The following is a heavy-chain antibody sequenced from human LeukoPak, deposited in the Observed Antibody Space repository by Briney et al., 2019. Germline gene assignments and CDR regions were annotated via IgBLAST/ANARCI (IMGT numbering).Heavy chain of an antibody. Sequence: GGSLRLSCEASGFTFTSYWMSWVRQAPGKGPEWVAHIKENGNEQYYADSVKGRFTISRDNVKQSLGLQMNSLRVEDTAVYYCARWGGVDTAMVPPPTVALDYWGQGTLVTVSS. CDR2: IKENGNEQ. CDR1: GFTFTSYW. V-gene: IGHV3-7*03. D-gene: IGHD5-18*01. J-gene: IGHJ4*02. CDR3: ARWGGVDTAMVPPPTVALDY.